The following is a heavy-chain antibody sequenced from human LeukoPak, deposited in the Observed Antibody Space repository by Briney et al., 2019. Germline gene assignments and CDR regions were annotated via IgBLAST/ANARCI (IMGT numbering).Heavy chain of an antibody. D-gene: IGHD6-13*01. CDR2: IIPIFDTS. CDR3: AGMVSPTAAGTGYFDP. J-gene: IGHJ5*02. CDR1: GGTFNNYA. V-gene: IGHV1-69*05. Sequence: ASVKVSCKASGGTFNNYAISWVRQAPGQGLEWMGEIIPIFDTSTYAQKYRGRVTITTDESTSTAYMELSSLRSEDTAAYYCAGMVSPTAAGTGYFDPWGQGTLVTVSS.